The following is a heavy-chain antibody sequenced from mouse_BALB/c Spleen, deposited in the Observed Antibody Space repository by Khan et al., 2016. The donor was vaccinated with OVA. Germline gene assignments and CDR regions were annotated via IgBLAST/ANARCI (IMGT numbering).Heavy chain of an antibody. Sequence: QVQLQQPGAELVKPGASVKLSCTASGYPLTSYWLHWVKQRPGQGLEWIGEIDPSDSYTNYNQKFKGKATLTLDKSSSTTYMQLSSLTSEDSAVYYGARSCHYRSSTWFAHWGQGTPVTVSA. J-gene: IGHJ3*01. CDR2: IDPSDSYT. CDR3: ARSCHYRSSTWFAH. V-gene: IGHV1-69*02. D-gene: IGHD1-1*01. CDR1: GYPLTSYW.